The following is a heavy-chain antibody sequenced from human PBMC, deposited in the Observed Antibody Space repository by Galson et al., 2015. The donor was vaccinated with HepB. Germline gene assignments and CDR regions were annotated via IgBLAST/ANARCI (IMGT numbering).Heavy chain of an antibody. CDR1: GYTFTGYY. CDR3: AREWSGSTGAFDP. CDR2: ISPNSGGT. Sequence: SVKVSCKASGYTFTGYYMHWVRQAPGQGLKWMGWISPNSGGTNYAQKFQGRVTMTRDTSITTAYMELSSLRSDDTAVYYCAREWSGSTGAFDPWGQGTLVTVS. J-gene: IGHJ5*02. V-gene: IGHV1-2*02. D-gene: IGHD1-7*01.